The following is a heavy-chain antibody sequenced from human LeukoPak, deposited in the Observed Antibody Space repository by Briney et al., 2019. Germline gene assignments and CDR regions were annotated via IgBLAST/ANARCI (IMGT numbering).Heavy chain of an antibody. J-gene: IGHJ4*02. CDR1: GFAFSRYT. CDR3: AKGTDYGDYAYFDY. V-gene: IGHV3-21*04. CDR2: ISSTSIYV. Sequence: PGGSLRLSCTASGFAFSRYTMNWVRQAPGKGLEWVSSISSTSIYVYYADSVKGRFTISRDNAKNSLYLQMNSLRAEDMALYYCAKGTDYGDYAYFDYWGQGTLVTVSS. D-gene: IGHD4-17*01.